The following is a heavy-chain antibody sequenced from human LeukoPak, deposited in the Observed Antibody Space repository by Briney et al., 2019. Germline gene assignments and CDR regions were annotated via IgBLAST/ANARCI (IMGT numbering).Heavy chain of an antibody. Sequence: ASVKVSCKACGYTFTGYYMHWVRQAPGQGLEWMGWINPNSGGTNYAQKFQGWVTMTRDTSISTAYMELSRLRSDDTAVYYCARGGKIMVRGVITQFDPWGQGTLVTVSS. CDR2: INPNSGGT. CDR1: GYTFTGYY. J-gene: IGHJ5*02. D-gene: IGHD3-10*01. V-gene: IGHV1-2*04. CDR3: ARGGKIMVRGVITQFDP.